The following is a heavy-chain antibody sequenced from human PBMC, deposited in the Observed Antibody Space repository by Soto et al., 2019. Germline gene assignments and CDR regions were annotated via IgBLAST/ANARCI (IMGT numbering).Heavy chain of an antibody. CDR1: GYTFTGYY. V-gene: IGHV1-2*02. Sequence: ASVKVSCKASGYTFTGYYMHWVRQAPGQGLEWMGWINPNSGGTNYAQKLQGRVTMTTDTSTSTAYMELRSLRSDDTAVYYCARDVTYYDFWSGYDSWGQGTLVTVSS. CDR3: ARDVTYYDFWSGYDS. CDR2: INPNSGGT. J-gene: IGHJ5*02. D-gene: IGHD3-3*01.